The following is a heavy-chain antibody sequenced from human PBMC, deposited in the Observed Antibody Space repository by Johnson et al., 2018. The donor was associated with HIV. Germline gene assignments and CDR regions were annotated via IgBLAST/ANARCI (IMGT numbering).Heavy chain of an antibody. CDR2: ISYDGHNE. V-gene: IGHV3-30*04. Sequence: QMLLVESGGGVVQPGGSLRLSCAASEFIFSSYSMHWVRQAPGKGLEWVAVISYDGHNEYYAASVEGRFTVSRDNTKNTLYLQMNSLRADDTAIYYCALTESRFLEWLFRAFDIWGQGTMVTVSS. CDR1: EFIFSSYS. CDR3: ALTESRFLEWLFRAFDI. D-gene: IGHD3-3*01. J-gene: IGHJ3*02.